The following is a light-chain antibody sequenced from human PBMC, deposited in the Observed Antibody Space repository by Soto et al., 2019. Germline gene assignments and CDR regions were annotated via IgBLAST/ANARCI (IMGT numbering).Light chain of an antibody. CDR2: GAS. CDR3: QQYDNWPPLT. Sequence: EKVMTQSPATLSVSPGDRATLSCRSSQSVNTHLAWYQQKPGQAPRLLIYGASTRATGIPARFSGSGSGTEFTLTISSLLPEDFAVYYCQQYDNWPPLTFGQGTKVEIK. J-gene: IGKJ1*01. CDR1: QSVNTH. V-gene: IGKV3-15*01.